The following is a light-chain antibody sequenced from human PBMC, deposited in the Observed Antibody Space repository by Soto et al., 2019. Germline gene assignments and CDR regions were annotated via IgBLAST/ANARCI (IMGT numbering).Light chain of an antibody. Sequence: DIPMTQSPSSLSASVGDRVTITCRASQSISSYLNWYQQKPGKAPKLLIYAASRLQSGVPSRFSGSGSGTDFTLTISSLQPEDFATYYCQQSYSTPPTFGQGTKLEIK. V-gene: IGKV1-39*01. CDR1: QSISSY. CDR3: QQSYSTPPT. J-gene: IGKJ2*01. CDR2: AAS.